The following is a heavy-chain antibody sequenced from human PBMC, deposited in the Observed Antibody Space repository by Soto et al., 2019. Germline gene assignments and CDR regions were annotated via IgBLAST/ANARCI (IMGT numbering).Heavy chain of an antibody. J-gene: IGHJ1*01. D-gene: IGHD4-17*01. CDR3: ARSHGDYEDEFQH. CDR2: IWSNGNNK. CDR1: GFTFSNYG. Sequence: QVQLVESGGGVVQPGRSLRLSCAASGFTFSNYGMHWVRQAPGKGLEWVAAIWSNGNNKYYADSVKGRFIISRDNFQNTLYLQMNSLRAEDTAVYYCARSHGDYEDEFQHWGQGTLVRVSS. V-gene: IGHV3-33*01.